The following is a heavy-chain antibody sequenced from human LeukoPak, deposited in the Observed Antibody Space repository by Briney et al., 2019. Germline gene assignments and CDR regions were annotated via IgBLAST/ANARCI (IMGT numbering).Heavy chain of an antibody. V-gene: IGHV3-21*06. J-gene: IGHJ4*02. CDR3: AREASLLYAEQHLLWAHFGY. Sequence: PGGSLRLSCAASGFTFSDYSMNWVRQTPRKGLEWVSCISGSGSYIYYADSVKGRFTISRDNAKNSLHLQVNSLRAEDTAVYYCAREASLLYAEQHLLWAHFGYWGQGTLVTVSS. D-gene: IGHD1/OR15-1a*01. CDR1: GFTFSDYS. CDR2: ISGSGSYI.